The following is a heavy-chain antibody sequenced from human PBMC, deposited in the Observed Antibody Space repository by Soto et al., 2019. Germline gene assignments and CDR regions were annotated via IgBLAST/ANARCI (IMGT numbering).Heavy chain of an antibody. D-gene: IGHD4-17*01. CDR3: ATRMTTAPY. Sequence: EAHLVGSGGGLVQPGGSLRLSCAACGFAVSANYLSWVHQAPGKGLEWVSLIYSGGDTDYADSVRGRFTISRDNSKNTLYLQMNSLKAEDTAVYYCATRMTTAPYWGQGALVNVSS. J-gene: IGHJ4*02. V-gene: IGHV3-66*01. CDR1: GFAVSANY. CDR2: IYSGGDT.